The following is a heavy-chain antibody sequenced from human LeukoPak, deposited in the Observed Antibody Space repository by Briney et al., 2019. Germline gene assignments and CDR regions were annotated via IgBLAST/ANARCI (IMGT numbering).Heavy chain of an antibody. Sequence: SETLSLTCAVYGGSFSGYYWSWIRQPPGKGLEWIGEINHSGSTNYNPSLKSRVTISVDTSKNQFSLKLSSVTAADTAVYYCARDLAYCGGDCPRSVDYWGQGTLVTVSS. D-gene: IGHD2-21*02. V-gene: IGHV4-34*01. CDR1: GGSFSGYY. CDR3: ARDLAYCGGDCPRSVDY. CDR2: INHSGST. J-gene: IGHJ4*02.